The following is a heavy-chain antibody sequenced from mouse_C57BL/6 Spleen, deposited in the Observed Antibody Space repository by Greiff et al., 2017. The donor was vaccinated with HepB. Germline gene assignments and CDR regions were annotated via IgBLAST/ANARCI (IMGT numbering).Heavy chain of an antibody. J-gene: IGHJ1*03. CDR3: ARVSKIRLQYFDV. CDR2: ISYDGSN. D-gene: IGHD3-2*02. CDR1: GYSITSGYY. Sequence: EVKLEESGPGLVKPSQSLSLTCSVTGYSITSGYYWNWIRQFPGNKLEWMGYISYDGSNNYNPSLKNRISITRDTSKNQFFLKLNSVTTEDTATYYCARVSKIRLQYFDVWGTGTTVTVSS. V-gene: IGHV3-6*01.